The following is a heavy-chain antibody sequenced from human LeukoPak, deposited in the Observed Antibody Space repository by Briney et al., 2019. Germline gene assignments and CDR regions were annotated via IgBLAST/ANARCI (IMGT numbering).Heavy chain of an antibody. CDR1: GGSISSTSYY. J-gene: IGHJ5*02. D-gene: IGHD6-19*01. CDR2: IYYSGTT. V-gene: IGHV4-39*02. Sequence: SETLSLTCSVSGGSISSTSYYWVWIRQPPGKGLEWIGSIYYSGTTYYNVSLKSRVTISLDTSKNRFSLKLTSVTAADTAVYYCAKGAGPPWFDPWGQGILVTVSS. CDR3: AKGAGPPWFDP.